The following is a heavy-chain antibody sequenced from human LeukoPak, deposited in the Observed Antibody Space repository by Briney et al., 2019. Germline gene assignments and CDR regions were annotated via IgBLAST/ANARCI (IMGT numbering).Heavy chain of an antibody. J-gene: IGHJ4*02. V-gene: IGHV4-34*01. Sequence: SETLSLTCAVYGGSFSGYYWSWIRQPPGKGLEWIGEINHSGSTNYNPSLKSRVTISVDTSKNQFSLKLSSVTAADTAVYYCARTGGSFDYWGQGTLVTVSS. CDR3: ARTGGSFDY. D-gene: IGHD1-14*01. CDR2: INHSGST. CDR1: GGSFSGYY.